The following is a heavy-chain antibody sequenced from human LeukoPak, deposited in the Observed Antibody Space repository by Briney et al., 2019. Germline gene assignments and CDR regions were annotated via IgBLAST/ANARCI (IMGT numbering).Heavy chain of an antibody. Sequence: SETLSLTCAVSGYSISSGYYWGWIRQPPGKGLEWIGSIYHRGSTYYNPSLKSRVTISVDTSKNQFSLKLSSVTAADTAVYYCARTGKTGGDYWGQGTLVTVSS. CDR3: ARTGKTGGDY. CDR1: GYSISSGYY. CDR2: IYHRGST. D-gene: IGHD1-14*01. J-gene: IGHJ4*02. V-gene: IGHV4-38-2*01.